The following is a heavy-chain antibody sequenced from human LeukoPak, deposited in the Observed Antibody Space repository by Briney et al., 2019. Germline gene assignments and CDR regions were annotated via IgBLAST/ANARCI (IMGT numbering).Heavy chain of an antibody. CDR1: GLSFDLYA. D-gene: IGHD3-22*01. Sequence: GGSLRLSCAASGLSFDLYAMSWVRQAPGKGLEWVSAISGSGGSTYYADSVKGRFTISRDNSKNTLYLQMNSLRAEDTAVYYCAKDQYYYDSISYFDYWGQGTLVTVSS. CDR3: AKDQYYYDSISYFDY. V-gene: IGHV3-23*01. CDR2: ISGSGGST. J-gene: IGHJ4*02.